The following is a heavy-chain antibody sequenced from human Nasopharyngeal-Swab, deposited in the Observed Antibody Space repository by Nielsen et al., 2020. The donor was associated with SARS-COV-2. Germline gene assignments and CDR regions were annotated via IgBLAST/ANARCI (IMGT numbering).Heavy chain of an antibody. CDR2: ISCDGSNK. D-gene: IGHD3-10*01. CDR1: GFTFSSYG. Sequence: GGSLRLSCAASGFTFSSYGMHWVRQAPGKGLEWVAVISCDGSNKYYADSVKGRFTISRDNSKNTLYLQMNSLRAEDTAVYYCARKWGGDYYGSGSLPYYMDVWGKGTTVTVSS. V-gene: IGHV3-30*03. CDR3: ARKWGGDYYGSGSLPYYMDV. J-gene: IGHJ6*03.